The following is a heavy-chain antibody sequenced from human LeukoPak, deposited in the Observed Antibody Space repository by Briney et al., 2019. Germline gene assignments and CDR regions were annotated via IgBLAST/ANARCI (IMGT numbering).Heavy chain of an antibody. CDR2: VGGGDDI. CDR3: AKDATPRNRLWDHFDS. D-gene: IGHD2-21*01. J-gene: IGHJ4*02. Sequence: GGSLRLSCVASGFTFNIYGMSWVRQAPGKGLERVSSVGGGDDIHYADSVKGRFTGYRDDAKNTVYLQMNSLRVEDTAIYFCAKDATPRNRLWDHFDSWGQGTPVSVSS. V-gene: IGHV3-23*01. CDR1: GFTFNIYG.